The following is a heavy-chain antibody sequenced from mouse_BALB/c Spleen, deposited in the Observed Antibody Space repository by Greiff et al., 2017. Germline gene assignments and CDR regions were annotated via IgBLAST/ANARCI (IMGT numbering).Heavy chain of an antibody. D-gene: IGHD1-3*01. CDR1: GYNFTSYW. V-gene: IGHV1-55*01. CDR3: AITTLFDY. Sequence: VQLQQSGAELVKPGTSVKLSCKASGYNFTSYWINWVKLRPGQGLEWIGDIYPGSGSTNYNEKFKSKATLTVDTSSSTAYMRLSSLASEDSALYYCAITTLFDYWGQGTTLTVSS. J-gene: IGHJ2*01. CDR2: IYPGSGST.